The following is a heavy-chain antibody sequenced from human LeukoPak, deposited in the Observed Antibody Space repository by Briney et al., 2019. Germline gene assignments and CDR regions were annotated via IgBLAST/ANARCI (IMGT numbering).Heavy chain of an antibody. CDR3: ARRDYDSSGYYYSDAFDI. D-gene: IGHD3-22*01. V-gene: IGHV4-59*12. J-gene: IGHJ3*02. CDR1: GGSISSYY. Sequence: SETLSLTCTVSGGSISSYYWSWIRQPPGKGLEWIGYIYYSGSTNYNPSLKSRVTISVDTSKNQFSLKLSSVTAADTAVYYCARRDYDSSGYYYSDAFDIWGQGTMVTVSS. CDR2: IYYSGST.